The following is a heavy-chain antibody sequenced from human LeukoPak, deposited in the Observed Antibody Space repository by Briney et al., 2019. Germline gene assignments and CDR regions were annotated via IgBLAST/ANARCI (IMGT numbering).Heavy chain of an antibody. V-gene: IGHV3-23*01. Sequence: GGSLRLSCAASGFTFSSYAMTWVRQAPGKGLEWVSSISVSGVTTYYADSVKGRFTISRDNSKNTLFLQMNSLRADDTAVYYCAKRLVAIGPYFDDWGQGTLVTVSS. CDR2: ISVSGVTT. J-gene: IGHJ4*02. D-gene: IGHD6-6*01. CDR1: GFTFSSYA. CDR3: AKRLVAIGPYFDD.